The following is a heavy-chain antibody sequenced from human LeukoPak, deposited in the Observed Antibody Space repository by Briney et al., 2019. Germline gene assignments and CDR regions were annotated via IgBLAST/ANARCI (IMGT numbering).Heavy chain of an antibody. D-gene: IGHD3-10*02. J-gene: IGHJ3*02. CDR2: ISSSGSTI. V-gene: IGHV3-48*03. CDR3: ARTGAVRGVIMDAFDI. CDR1: GFTFSSYE. Sequence: GGSLRLSCAASGFTFSSYEMNWVRQAPGKGLEWVSYISSSGSTIYYADSVKGRFTISRDSAKNSLYLQMNSLRAEDTAVYYCARTGAVRGVIMDAFDIWGQGTMVTVSS.